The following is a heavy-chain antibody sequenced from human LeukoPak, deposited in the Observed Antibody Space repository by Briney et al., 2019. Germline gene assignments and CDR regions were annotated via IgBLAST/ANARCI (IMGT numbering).Heavy chain of an antibody. CDR3: AKEYYDFWSGYPHDY. CDR1: GFTFSTYA. J-gene: IGHJ4*02. CDR2: ISGSRGST. Sequence: GGSLRLSCAASGFTFSTYAMSWVRQAPGKGLEWVSAISGSRGSTYYTDSVKGRFTISRDNSKNTLYLQMNSLRAEDTAVYYCAKEYYDFWSGYPHDYWGQGTLVTVSS. D-gene: IGHD3-3*01. V-gene: IGHV3-23*01.